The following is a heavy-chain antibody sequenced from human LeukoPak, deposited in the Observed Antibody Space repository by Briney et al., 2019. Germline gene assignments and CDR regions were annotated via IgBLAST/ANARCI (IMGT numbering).Heavy chain of an antibody. CDR1: GFTFSSYW. CDR3: AKDLCGGDCYCDY. V-gene: IGHV3-23*01. D-gene: IGHD2-21*02. J-gene: IGHJ4*02. CDR2: INGSGGSR. Sequence: GGSLRLSCAASGFTFSSYWMSWVRQAPGKGLEWVSGINGSGGSRFYTDSVKGRFTISRDNSKNTLYLQMNSLRAEDTPVYYRAKDLCGGDCYCDYWGQGTLVTVSS.